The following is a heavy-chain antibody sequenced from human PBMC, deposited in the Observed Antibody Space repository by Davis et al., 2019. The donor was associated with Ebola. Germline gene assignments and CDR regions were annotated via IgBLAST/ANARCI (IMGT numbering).Heavy chain of an antibody. D-gene: IGHD4-23*01. Sequence: SVHVSCQASVGTLRSYAISPVRHAPGHGLEWMGGIIPIFGTANYAQKFQGRVTITADKSTSTADMELRSLRSDDTAVYYCARDTVVTRVYYYDNDGMDVWGQGTTVTVSS. CDR3: ARDTVVTRVYYYDNDGMDV. J-gene: IGHJ6*02. CDR2: IIPIFGTA. V-gene: IGHV1-69*06. CDR1: VGTLRSYA.